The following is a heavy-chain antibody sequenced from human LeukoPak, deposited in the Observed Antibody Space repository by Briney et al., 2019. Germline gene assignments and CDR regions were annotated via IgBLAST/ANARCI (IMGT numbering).Heavy chain of an antibody. Sequence: ASVKVSCKASGYTFTGYYMHWVRQAPAQGLEWMGWINPNSGGTNYAQKFQGRVTMTRDTSISTAYMELSRLRSDDTAVYYCATVYDSSGYPFDYWGQGTLVTVSS. CDR3: ATVYDSSGYPFDY. J-gene: IGHJ4*02. CDR1: GYTFTGYY. V-gene: IGHV1-2*02. D-gene: IGHD3-22*01. CDR2: INPNSGGT.